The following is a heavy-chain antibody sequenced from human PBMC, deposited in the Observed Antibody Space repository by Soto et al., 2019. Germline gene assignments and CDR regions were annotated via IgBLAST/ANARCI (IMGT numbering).Heavy chain of an antibody. CDR3: ARDGSRDIPLARPYKWFYX. Sequence: PGGSLRLSFTASEFIFSNSEMNWVRQAPGKGLEWVSYISFSARTIYYAYSVKGRFTISRDNSKKSLFLQMDSLRDEDTAVYHCARDGSRDIPLARPYKWFYXWGQGTQVTVS. D-gene: IGHD2-2*02. CDR2: ISFSARTI. J-gene: IGHJ5*02. V-gene: IGHV3-48*03. CDR1: EFIFSNSE.